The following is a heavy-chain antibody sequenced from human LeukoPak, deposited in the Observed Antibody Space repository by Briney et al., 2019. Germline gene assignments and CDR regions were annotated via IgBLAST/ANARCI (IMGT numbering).Heavy chain of an antibody. CDR1: VYTFTSYV. J-gene: IGHJ4*02. CDR2: INSYHGKT. CDR3: ARGTSTMVRGDY. D-gene: IGHD3-10*01. Sequence: ASVKDSFKASVYTFTSYVIHGVRQAPGQGLEWMGCINSYHGKTHYARKLQRRVTMTTDTYTSTAYIELGSVRPGDTDVYYCARGTSTMVRGDYWGQRTLVSVPS. V-gene: IGHV1-18*04.